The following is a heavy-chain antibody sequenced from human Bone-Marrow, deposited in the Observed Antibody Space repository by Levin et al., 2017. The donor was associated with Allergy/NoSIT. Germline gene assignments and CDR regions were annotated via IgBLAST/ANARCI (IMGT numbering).Heavy chain of an antibody. CDR3: ARGGHTFAPFNFYDI. V-gene: IGHV4-61*01. CDR1: GGSVSSGNYY. Sequence: KPSETLSLTCTVSGGSVSSGNYYWSWIRQPPGKGLEFIGDFYSTGATDSIPSLQNRVTMSVDTSKNQFSLRLGSVTSADTAVYYCARGGHTFAPFNFYDIWGQGILVTVSS. J-gene: IGHJ4*02. CDR2: FYSTGAT. D-gene: IGHD2/OR15-2a*01.